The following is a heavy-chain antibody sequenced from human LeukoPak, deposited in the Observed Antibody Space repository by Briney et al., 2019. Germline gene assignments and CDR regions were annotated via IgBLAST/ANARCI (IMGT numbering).Heavy chain of an antibody. CDR3: ARSLSGSYYYYFDY. D-gene: IGHD1-26*01. J-gene: IGHJ4*02. CDR2: IYHRGST. Sequence: SETLSLTCAVSGGSISSSNWWSWVRQPPGKGLEWIGEIYHRGSTNYNPSLKSRVTISVDKSKNQFSLKLSSVTAADTAVYYCARSLSGSYYYYFDYWGQGTLVTVSS. CDR1: GGSISSSNW. V-gene: IGHV4-4*02.